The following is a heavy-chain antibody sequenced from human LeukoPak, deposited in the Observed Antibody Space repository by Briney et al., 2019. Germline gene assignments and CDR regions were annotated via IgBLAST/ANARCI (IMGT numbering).Heavy chain of an antibody. CDR3: AKDQRGSAWPYYFDY. J-gene: IGHJ4*02. CDR2: VDGSGCST. Sequence: GGSLRLFCAASGFIFRSYTMTWVRQAPGKGLEWVLSVDGSGCSTYYADSVKGRFTISRDNSKNTLYLEANSLRADHTAVYYCAKDQRGSAWPYYFDYWGQGTLVTVSS. D-gene: IGHD6-25*01. CDR1: GFIFRSYT. V-gene: IGHV3-23*01.